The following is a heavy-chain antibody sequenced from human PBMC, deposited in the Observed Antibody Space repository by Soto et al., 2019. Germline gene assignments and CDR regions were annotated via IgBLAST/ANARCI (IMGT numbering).Heavy chain of an antibody. D-gene: IGHD2-2*01. Sequence: EVQVVESGGGLVKPGGSLRLSCTASGSTFSSYGMNWVRQAPGKGLEWVSSISNSGNYIYYADSVQGRFTISRDNAKNSLYLKMNSLRAEDTAVYFCARDESAGSSIKYWGQGTLVTVSS. V-gene: IGHV3-21*01. CDR3: ARDESAGSSIKY. CDR1: GSTFSSYG. J-gene: IGHJ4*02. CDR2: ISNSGNYI.